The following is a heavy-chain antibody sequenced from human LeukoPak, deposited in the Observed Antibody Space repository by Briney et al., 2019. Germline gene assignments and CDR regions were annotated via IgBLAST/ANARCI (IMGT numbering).Heavy chain of an antibody. V-gene: IGHV3-30*02. D-gene: IGHD2-15*01. J-gene: IGHJ4*02. CDR1: GFTFSSYG. CDR3: AKGIGYCSGGSCYDY. Sequence: GGSLRLSRAASGFTFSSYGMHWVRQAPGKGLEWVAFIRYDGSNKYYADSVKGRFTISRDNSKNTLYLQMNSLRAEDTAVYYCAKGIGYCSGGSCYDYWGQGTLVTVSS. CDR2: IRYDGSNK.